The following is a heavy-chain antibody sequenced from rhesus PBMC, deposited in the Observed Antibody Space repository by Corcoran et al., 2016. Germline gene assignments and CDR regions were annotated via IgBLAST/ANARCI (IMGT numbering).Heavy chain of an antibody. CDR2: ITYRGHT. CDR3: AGGDIATAYYCDY. CDR1: GGSISSGYYY. J-gene: IGHJ4*01. V-gene: IGHV4-122*02. Sequence: QVQLQESGPGLVKPSETLSLTCAVSGGSISSGYYYWSWIRQPPGKGLEWSGYITYRGHTSYHPSHERRVTLARDPSKNQFSLQLSSVTAADTAVYYCAGGDIATAYYCDYWGQGVLVTVSS. D-gene: IGHD5-36*01.